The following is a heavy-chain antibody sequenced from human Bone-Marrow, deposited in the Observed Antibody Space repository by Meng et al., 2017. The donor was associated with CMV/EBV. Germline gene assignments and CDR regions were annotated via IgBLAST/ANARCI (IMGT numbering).Heavy chain of an antibody. CDR2: INSDGSST. CDR1: GFTFSSYS. D-gene: IGHD6-13*01. V-gene: IGHV3-74*01. CDR3: ARVVGSGYSSSWYYYGFDP. J-gene: IGHJ5*02. Sequence: GESLKISCAASGFTFSSYSMSWVRQAPGKGLVWVSRINSDGSSTSYADSVKGRFTISRDNAKNTLYLQMNSLRAEDTAVYYCARVVGSGYSSSWYYYGFDPWGQGTLVTVSS.